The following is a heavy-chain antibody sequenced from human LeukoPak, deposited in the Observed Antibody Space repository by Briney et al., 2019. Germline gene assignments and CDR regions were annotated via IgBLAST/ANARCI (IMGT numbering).Heavy chain of an antibody. CDR1: GFTFSSYG. J-gene: IGHJ6*03. CDR2: ISYDGSNK. D-gene: IGHD3-10*01. CDR3: AGRWFGEDYYYYYMDV. V-gene: IGHV3-30*03. Sequence: GGSLRLSCAASGFTFSSYGMHWVRQAPGKGLEWVAVISYDGSNKYYADSVKGRFTISRDNSKNTLYLQMNSLRAEDTAVYYCAGRWFGEDYYYYYMDVWGKGTTVTVSS.